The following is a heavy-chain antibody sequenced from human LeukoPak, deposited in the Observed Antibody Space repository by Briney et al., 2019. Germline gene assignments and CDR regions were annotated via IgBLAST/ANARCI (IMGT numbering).Heavy chain of an antibody. D-gene: IGHD3-9*01. V-gene: IGHV3-30*02. CDR1: GFTFSSYG. Sequence: GGSLRLSCAASGFTFSSYGMHWVRQAPGKGLEWVAFIRYDGSNKYYADSVKGRFTISRDNSKNTLYLQMNSLRAEDTAVYYCAKDDYDILTGLGYYYYMDVWGKGTTVTISS. J-gene: IGHJ6*03. CDR3: AKDDYDILTGLGYYYYMDV. CDR2: IRYDGSNK.